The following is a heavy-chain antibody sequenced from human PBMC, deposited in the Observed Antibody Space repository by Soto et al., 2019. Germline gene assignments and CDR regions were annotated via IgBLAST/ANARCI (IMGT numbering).Heavy chain of an antibody. CDR1: GYTFTSYG. J-gene: IGHJ6*02. V-gene: IGHV1-18*01. D-gene: IGHD6-19*01. CDR2: ISAYNGNT. CDR3: ARDEIIAVAGLSYYGMDV. Sequence: VKVSCKASGYTFTSYGISWVRQAPGQGLEWMGWISAYNGNTNYAQKLQGRVTMTTDTSTSTAYMELRSLRSDDTAVYYCARDEIIAVAGLSYYGMDVWGQGTTVTVSS.